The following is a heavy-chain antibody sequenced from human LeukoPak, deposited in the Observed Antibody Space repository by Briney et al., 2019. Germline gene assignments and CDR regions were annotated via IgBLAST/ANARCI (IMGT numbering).Heavy chain of an antibody. D-gene: IGHD6-6*01. CDR3: ATIVARRFDY. Sequence: PGGSLRLSCAASGITVSSNYLSCVRQAPGKGLEWVSVIFSGGSTYYADSVKGRFTLSRDNSRNTLYLQMNSLRAEDTAVYYCATIVARRFDYWGQGALVTVSS. CDR1: GITVSSNY. CDR2: IFSGGST. V-gene: IGHV3-66*01. J-gene: IGHJ4*02.